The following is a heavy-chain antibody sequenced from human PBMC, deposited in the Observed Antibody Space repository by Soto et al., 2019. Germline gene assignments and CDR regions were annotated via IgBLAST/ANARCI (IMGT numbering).Heavy chain of an antibody. V-gene: IGHV3-30*03. J-gene: IGHJ4*02. CDR3: ARQPYGAYRYFFDY. Sequence: PGGSLRLSCAASGFSFSTYGMHWVRQAPGKGLEWVAFISNDGSNKYYADSVKGRFTISIDTSKNQFSLDLRSVTAADTAMYYCARQPYGAYRYFFDYWGQGTPVTVSS. CDR2: ISNDGSNK. D-gene: IGHD5-18*01. CDR1: GFSFSTYG.